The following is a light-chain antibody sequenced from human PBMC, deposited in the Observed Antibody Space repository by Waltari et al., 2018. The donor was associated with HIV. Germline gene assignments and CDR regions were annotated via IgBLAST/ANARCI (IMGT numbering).Light chain of an antibody. V-gene: IGLV3-25*03. CDR1: ALPKQY. Sequence: SSDLTQPPSMSLSPGQTARITCSGDALPKQYVYWYQQKPGQAPVLIISRENERPSGVPDRFSGSRSGTTATATLTISGVQTEDEADYYCQSADITNIWVFGGGTKLTVL. CDR2: REN. CDR3: QSADITNIWV. J-gene: IGLJ2*01.